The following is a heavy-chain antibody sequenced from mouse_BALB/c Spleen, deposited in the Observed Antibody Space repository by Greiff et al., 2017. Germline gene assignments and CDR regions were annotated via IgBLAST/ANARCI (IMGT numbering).Heavy chain of an antibody. J-gene: IGHJ4*01. CDR1: GYTFTSYW. Sequence: QVQLQQPGAELVKPGASVKLSCKASGYTFTSYWMHWVKLRPGQGFEWIGEIYPGSGNTYYNEKFKGKATLTADKSSSTAYMQLSSLTSEDSAVYFCARKGRYYGNYDYAMDYWGQGTSVTVSS. V-gene: IGHV1-55*01. CDR3: ARKGRYYGNYDYAMDY. CDR2: IYPGSGNT. D-gene: IGHD2-1*01.